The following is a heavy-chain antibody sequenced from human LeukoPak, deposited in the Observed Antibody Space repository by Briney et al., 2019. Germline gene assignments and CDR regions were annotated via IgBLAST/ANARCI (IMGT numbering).Heavy chain of an antibody. D-gene: IGHD3-22*01. V-gene: IGHV4-59*13. CDR3: ARADSSGFDY. CDR1: GGSISSYY. Sequence: SETLSLTCTVSGGSISSYYWSWIRQPPGKGLEWIGYIYYSGSTNYNPSLKSRVTISVDTSKNQFSPKLSSVTAADTAVYYCARADSSGFDYWGQGTLVTVSS. CDR2: IYYSGST. J-gene: IGHJ4*02.